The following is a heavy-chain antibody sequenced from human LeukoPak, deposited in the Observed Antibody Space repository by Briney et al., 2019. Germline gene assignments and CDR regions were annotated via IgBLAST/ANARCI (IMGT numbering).Heavy chain of an antibody. D-gene: IGHD3-9*01. CDR2: FIPIFGTA. J-gene: IGHJ5*02. CDR3: ARERRYFAWLGGWFDP. CDR1: GGTFSSYA. Sequence: ASVNVSSKPSGGTFSSYAISWVRQAAGQGREWMGGFIPIFGTANYAQKFQGRVTITADKSTSTAYMELSSLRSEDTAVYSGARERRYFAWLGGWFDPWGQGTLVTVSS. V-gene: IGHV1-69*06.